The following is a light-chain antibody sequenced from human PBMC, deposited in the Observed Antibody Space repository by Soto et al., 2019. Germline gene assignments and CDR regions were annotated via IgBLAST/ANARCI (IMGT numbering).Light chain of an antibody. CDR1: QNIGNY. V-gene: IGKV1-39*01. CDR3: QQSYNSPTWT. J-gene: IGKJ1*01. Sequence: DLQMTQSPSSLSASVGDRVTITCRASQNIGNYLHWYQQKPGKAPKILIYAVSSLQTGVPSRFSGSGSVTDFTLTISSLQPEDFATFYCQQSYNSPTWTFGQGTKVEIK. CDR2: AVS.